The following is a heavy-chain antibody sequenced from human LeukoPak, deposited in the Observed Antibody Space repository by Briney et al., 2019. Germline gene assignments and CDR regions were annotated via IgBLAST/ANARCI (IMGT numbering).Heavy chain of an antibody. CDR1: GYTFTSYG. CDR3: ARDRTPYYYDSSGYYFIAFDI. J-gene: IGHJ3*02. V-gene: IGHV1-69*04. Sequence: ASVKVSCKASGYTFTSYGISWVRQAPGQGLEWMGRIIPILGIANYAQKFQGRVTITADKSTSTAYMELSSLRSEDTAVYYCARDRTPYYYDSSGYYFIAFDIWGQGTMVTVSS. CDR2: IIPILGIA. D-gene: IGHD3-22*01.